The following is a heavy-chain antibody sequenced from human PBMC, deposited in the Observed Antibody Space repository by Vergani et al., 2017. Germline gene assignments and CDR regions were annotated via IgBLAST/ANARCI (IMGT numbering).Heavy chain of an antibody. CDR3: ARGRPYCSGGSCYYYFDY. Sequence: QVQLQESGPGLVKPSETLSLTCTVSGGSISSYYWSWIRQPAGKGLEWIGRIYTSGSTNYNPSLKSRVTMSVDTSKNQFSLKLSSVTAADTAVYYCARGRPYCSGGSCYYYFDYWGQGTLVTVSS. V-gene: IGHV4-4*07. CDR1: GGSISSYY. J-gene: IGHJ4*02. D-gene: IGHD2-15*01. CDR2: IYTSGST.